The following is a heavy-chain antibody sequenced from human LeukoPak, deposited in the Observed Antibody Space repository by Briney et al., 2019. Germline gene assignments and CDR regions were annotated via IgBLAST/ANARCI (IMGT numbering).Heavy chain of an antibody. V-gene: IGHV3-30-3*01. CDR2: ISYDGSNK. Sequence: GGSLRLSCAASGFTFSSYAMHWVRQAPGKGLEWVAVISYDGSNKYYADSVKGRFTISRDNSKNTLYLQMNSLRAEDTAVCYCARDGTGAGPDYYYFDYWGQGTLVTVSS. CDR1: GFTFSSYA. CDR3: ARDGTGAGPDYYYFDY. J-gene: IGHJ4*02. D-gene: IGHD3/OR15-3a*01.